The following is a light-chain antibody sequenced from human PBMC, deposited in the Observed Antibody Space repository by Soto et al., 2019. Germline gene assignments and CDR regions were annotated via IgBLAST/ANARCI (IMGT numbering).Light chain of an antibody. CDR2: DDS. Sequence: SYELTQPPSASVAPGQTARITCGGNNIGSKSVHGYQQKPGQAPVLVVYDDSDRPSGIPERFSGSNSGNTATLTISRVEAGDEADYYCQVWDSSSDLWVFGGGTKVTVL. V-gene: IGLV3-21*02. J-gene: IGLJ3*02. CDR1: NIGSKS. CDR3: QVWDSSSDLWV.